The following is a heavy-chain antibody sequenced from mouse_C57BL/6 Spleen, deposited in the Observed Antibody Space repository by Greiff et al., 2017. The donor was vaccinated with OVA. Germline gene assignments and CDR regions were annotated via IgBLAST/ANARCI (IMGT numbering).Heavy chain of an antibody. CDR3: ARGERGNFDV. CDR2: LYPSDSET. Sequence: VQLQQPGAELVRPGSSVKLSCKASGYTFTSYWMDWVKQRPGQGLAWIGNLYPSDSETHYNQKFQDKATLTVDKSSSTAYMQLSSLTSEDSAVYYCARGERGNFDVWGTGTTVTVSS. J-gene: IGHJ1*03. V-gene: IGHV1-61*01. CDR1: GYTFTSYW.